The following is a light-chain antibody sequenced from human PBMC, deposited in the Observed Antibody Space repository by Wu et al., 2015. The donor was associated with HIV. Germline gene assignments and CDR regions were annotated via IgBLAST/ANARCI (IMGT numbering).Light chain of an antibody. CDR3: QHLNDYSPLYA. Sequence: DIQLTQSPSFLSASVGDRVTITCRASQGISTYLAWYQQKPGKAPKLLIYATSTLQSGVPSRFSGSGSGTEFTLTISSLQPEDFATYYCQHLNDYSPLYAFGQGTKGGDQT. V-gene: IGKV1-9*01. CDR1: QGISTY. J-gene: IGKJ2*01. CDR2: ATS.